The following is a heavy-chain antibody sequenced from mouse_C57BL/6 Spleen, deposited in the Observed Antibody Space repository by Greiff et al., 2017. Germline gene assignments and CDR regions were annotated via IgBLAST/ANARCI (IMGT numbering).Heavy chain of an antibody. CDR2: IDPSDSYT. Sequence: VQLQQPGAELVMPGASVKLSCKASGYTFTSYWMPWVKQRPGQGLEWIGEIDPSDSYTNYNQKFKGKSTLTVDKSSSTAYMQLSSLTSEDSAVYYCARGGLRRFAYWGQGTLVTVSA. D-gene: IGHD2-4*01. CDR3: ARGGLRRFAY. CDR1: GYTFTSYW. V-gene: IGHV1-69*01. J-gene: IGHJ3*01.